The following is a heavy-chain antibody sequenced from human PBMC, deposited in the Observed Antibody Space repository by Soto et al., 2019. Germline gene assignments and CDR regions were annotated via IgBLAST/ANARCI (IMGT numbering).Heavy chain of an antibody. CDR1: GYTFTSYA. D-gene: IGHD6-13*01. V-gene: IGHV1-3*05. CDR3: ARDSGIAAAPDWFDP. J-gene: IGHJ5*02. CDR2: INAGNGNT. Sequence: QVQLVQSGAEEKKPGASVKVSCKASGYTFTSYAMHWVRQAPGQRLEWMGWINAGNGNTKYSQKFQGRVTITRDTSASTAYMELSSLRSEDTAVYYCARDSGIAAAPDWFDPWGQGTLVTVSS.